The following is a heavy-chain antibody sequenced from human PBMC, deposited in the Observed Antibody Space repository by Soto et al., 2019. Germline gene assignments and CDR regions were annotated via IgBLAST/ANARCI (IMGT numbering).Heavy chain of an antibody. CDR1: GFTISSGDYS. CDR3: ARGVTVFGLVSRFWFDP. CDR2: IYNSGIT. V-gene: IGHV4-30-4*01. Sequence: SETLSLTCTVSGFTISSGDYSWSWVRQSPGKGLEWIGHIYNSGITYYNPSLKSRVVISIDTSRNQFSLRLNSLTAADRAVYFCARGVTVFGLVSRFWFDPWGQGTVVTVSS. D-gene: IGHD3-3*01. J-gene: IGHJ5*02.